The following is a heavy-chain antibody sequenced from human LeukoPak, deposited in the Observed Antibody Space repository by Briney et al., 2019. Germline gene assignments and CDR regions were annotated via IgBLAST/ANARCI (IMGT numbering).Heavy chain of an antibody. J-gene: IGHJ4*02. D-gene: IGHD2-15*01. Sequence: SETLSLTCTVSGGSISSYYWSWIRQPAGKGLEWIGRIYTSGSTNYNPSLKSRVTMSVDTSKNQFSLKLSSVTAADTAVYYCAIRGYCSGGSCLTLFDYWGQGTLVTVSS. CDR2: IYTSGST. CDR3: AIRGYCSGGSCLTLFDY. V-gene: IGHV4-4*07. CDR1: GGSISSYY.